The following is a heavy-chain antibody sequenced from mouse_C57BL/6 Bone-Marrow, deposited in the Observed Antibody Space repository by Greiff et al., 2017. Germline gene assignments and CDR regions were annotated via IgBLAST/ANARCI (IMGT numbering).Heavy chain of an antibody. CDR1: GYTFTSYW. J-gene: IGHJ4*01. Sequence: VQLQQSGAELVMPGASVKLSCKASGYTFTSYWMHWVKQRPGQGLEWIGEIDPSDSYTNYNQKFKGKSTLTVDKSSSTAYMQLSSLTSEDSAVYYCARWGWLLRYYAMDYWGQGTSVTVSS. D-gene: IGHD2-3*01. CDR3: ARWGWLLRYYAMDY. V-gene: IGHV1-69*01. CDR2: IDPSDSYT.